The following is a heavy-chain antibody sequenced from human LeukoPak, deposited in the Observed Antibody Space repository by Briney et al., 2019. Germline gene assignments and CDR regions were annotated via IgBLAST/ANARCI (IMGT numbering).Heavy chain of an antibody. CDR3: AKDVAGDDSCDYQF. CDR2: ISANGGAT. D-gene: IGHD3-22*01. CDR1: GFTFSIYD. J-gene: IGHJ4*02. V-gene: IGHV3-23*01. Sequence: EGSLRLSCTASGFTFSIYDMTWVRQAPGKGLEWVSTISANGGATKFADFVRGRFTISRDISKNTLYLQMNSLTVEDTAVYYCAKDVAGDDSCDYQFWGQGTLVTVSS.